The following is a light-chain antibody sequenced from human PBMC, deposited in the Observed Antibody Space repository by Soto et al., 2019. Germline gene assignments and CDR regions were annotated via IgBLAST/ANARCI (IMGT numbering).Light chain of an antibody. CDR3: QQYNNWPPT. CDR2: AAS. Sequence: AIRMTQSPSSLSESTGDRVTITCRASQGISSYLAWYQQKPGKAPKLLIYAASTLQSGVPSRFSGSGSGTYFTLTISCLQSEDFATYYCQQYNNWPPTFGQGTNVDIK. J-gene: IGKJ1*01. V-gene: IGKV1-8*01. CDR1: QGISSY.